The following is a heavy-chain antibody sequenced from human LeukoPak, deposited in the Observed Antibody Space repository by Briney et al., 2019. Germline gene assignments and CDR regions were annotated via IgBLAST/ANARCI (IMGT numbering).Heavy chain of an antibody. Sequence: PGGSLRLSCAASGFTFSSYGMHWVRQAPGKGLEWVAVIWYDGSNKYYADSVKGRFTISRDNSKNTLYLQMNSLRAEGTAVYYCARDLDSSGSIFRHWGQGTLVTVSS. CDR1: GFTFSSYG. J-gene: IGHJ1*01. D-gene: IGHD6-19*01. CDR3: ARDLDSSGSIFRH. V-gene: IGHV3-33*01. CDR2: IWYDGSNK.